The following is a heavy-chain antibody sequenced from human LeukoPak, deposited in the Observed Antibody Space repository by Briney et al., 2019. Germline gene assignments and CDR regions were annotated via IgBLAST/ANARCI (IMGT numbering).Heavy chain of an antibody. CDR3: ARDPVRFLEWLSYNGFDP. J-gene: IGHJ5*02. D-gene: IGHD3-3*01. V-gene: IGHV1-18*01. CDR2: ISAYNGNT. Sequence: HGASVEVSCKASGYTFTSYGISWVRQAPGQGLEWMGWISAYNGNTNYAQKLQGRVTMTTDTSTSTAYMELRSLRSDDTAVYYCARDPVRFLEWLSYNGFDPWGQGTLVTVSS. CDR1: GYTFTSYG.